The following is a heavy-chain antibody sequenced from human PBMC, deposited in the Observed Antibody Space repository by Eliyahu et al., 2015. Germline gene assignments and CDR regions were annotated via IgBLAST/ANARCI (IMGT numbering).Heavy chain of an antibody. CDR3: ARIPLGWRYCSGGSCYNNWFDP. CDR1: GFPLXTXXTG. J-gene: IGHJ5*02. D-gene: IGHD2-15*01. CDR2: IFSNDEK. Sequence: QVTLKESGPVLVKPTEXLTLPXPVXGFPLXTXXTGLAXXRQPPGKALEWLAHIFSNDEKSYSTSLKSRLTISKDTSKSQVVLTMTNMDPVDTATYYCARIPLGWRYCSGGSCYNNWFDPWGQGTLVTVSS. V-gene: IGHV2-26*01.